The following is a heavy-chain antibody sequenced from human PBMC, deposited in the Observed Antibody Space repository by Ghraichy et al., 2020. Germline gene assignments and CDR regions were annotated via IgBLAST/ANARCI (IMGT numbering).Heavy chain of an antibody. J-gene: IGHJ4*02. V-gene: IGHV4-39*01. D-gene: IGHD6-19*01. CDR2: IFSSGST. Sequence: SQTLSLTCTVSGGSISSSTYYWGWIRQPPGKGLEWIGSIFSSGSTYYNPSLKSRVTISVDTSKNQFSLKLSSVTAADTAVYYCARALEQWLVRGTLPHKEFDYWGQGTLVTVSS. CDR3: ARALEQWLVRGTLPHKEFDY. CDR1: GGSISSSTYY.